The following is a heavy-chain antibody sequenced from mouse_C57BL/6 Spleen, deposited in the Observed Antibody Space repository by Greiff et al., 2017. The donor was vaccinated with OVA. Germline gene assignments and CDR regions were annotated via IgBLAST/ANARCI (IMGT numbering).Heavy chain of an antibody. Sequence: SGAELVKPGASVKLSCTASGFNITDYYMHWVKQRTEQGLEWIGRIDPEDGETKYAPKFQGKATLTADTSSNTAYLQLSSLTSEDTAVYYCARGGSYSPFDYWGQGTTLTVSS. V-gene: IGHV14-2*01. D-gene: IGHD2-12*01. CDR2: IDPEDGET. CDR1: GFNITDYY. J-gene: IGHJ2*01. CDR3: ARGGSYSPFDY.